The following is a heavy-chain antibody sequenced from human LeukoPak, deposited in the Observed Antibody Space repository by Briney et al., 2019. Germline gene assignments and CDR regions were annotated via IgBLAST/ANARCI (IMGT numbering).Heavy chain of an antibody. J-gene: IGHJ4*02. Sequence: PSETLSLTCAVYGGSFSGYYWSWIRQPPGKGLEWIGEMNHSGSTNYNPSLKSRVTISVDTSKNQFSLKLSSVAAADTAVYYCARGRRVWGRYRPNFDYWGQGTLATVSS. V-gene: IGHV4-34*01. CDR1: GGSFSGYY. CDR3: ARGRRVWGRYRPNFDY. D-gene: IGHD3-16*02. CDR2: MNHSGST.